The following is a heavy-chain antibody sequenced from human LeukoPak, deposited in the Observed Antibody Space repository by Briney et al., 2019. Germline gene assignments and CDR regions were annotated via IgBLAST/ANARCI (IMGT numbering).Heavy chain of an antibody. CDR2: ISYDGSNK. Sequence: PGGSLRLSCAASGFTSSSYAMHWVRQAPGKGLEWVAVISYDGSNKYYADSVKGRFTISRDNSKNTLYLQMNSLRAEDTAVYYCARDSSGWYASRGQFDYWGQGTLVTVSS. CDR1: GFTSSSYA. J-gene: IGHJ4*02. D-gene: IGHD6-19*01. V-gene: IGHV3-30*04. CDR3: ARDSSGWYASRGQFDY.